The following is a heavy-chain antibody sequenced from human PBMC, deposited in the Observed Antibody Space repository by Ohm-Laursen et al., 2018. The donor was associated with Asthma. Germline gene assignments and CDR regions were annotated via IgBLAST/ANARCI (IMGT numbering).Heavy chain of an antibody. CDR3: ARVCGHNWNYCISDY. Sequence: SLRLSCAASGFTFSSYAVHWVRQAPGKGLEWVSLISYDGRNDYYADSVKGRFTISRDNSKNTLYLQMNSLRAEDTAVYYCARVCGHNWNYCISDYWGQGTLVTVSS. J-gene: IGHJ4*02. D-gene: IGHD1-7*01. CDR1: GFTFSSYA. CDR2: ISYDGRND. V-gene: IGHV3-30*04.